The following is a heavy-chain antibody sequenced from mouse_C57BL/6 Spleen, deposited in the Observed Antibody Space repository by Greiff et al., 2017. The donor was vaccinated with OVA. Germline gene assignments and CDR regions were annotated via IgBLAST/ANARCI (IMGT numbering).Heavy chain of an antibody. V-gene: IGHV14-2*01. CDR3: ASTAQATGYFDY. J-gene: IGHJ2*01. D-gene: IGHD3-2*02. Sequence: VQLQQSGAELVKPGASVKLSCTASGFNIKDYYMHWVKQRTEQGLEWIGRIDPEDGDTKYAPKFQGKATITADTSSNTAYLQLSSLTSEDTAIYYCASTAQATGYFDYWGQGTTLTVSS. CDR1: GFNIKDYY. CDR2: IDPEDGDT.